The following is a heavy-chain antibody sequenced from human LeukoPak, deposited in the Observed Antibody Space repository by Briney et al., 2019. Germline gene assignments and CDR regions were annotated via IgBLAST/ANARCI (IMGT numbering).Heavy chain of an antibody. Sequence: GGSLRLSCAASGFTVSSNYMSWVRQAPGEGLEWVSVIHSGGDTYYADSVKGRFTISRGNSKNTLYLQMNSLRVEDTAVYYCARGIDSSGWLDYWGQGTLVTVSS. J-gene: IGHJ4*02. CDR1: GFTVSSNY. V-gene: IGHV3-53*01. CDR2: IHSGGDT. CDR3: ARGIDSSGWLDY. D-gene: IGHD6-19*01.